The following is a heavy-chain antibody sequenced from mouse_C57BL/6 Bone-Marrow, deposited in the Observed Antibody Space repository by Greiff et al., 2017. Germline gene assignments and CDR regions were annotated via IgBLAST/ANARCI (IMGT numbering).Heavy chain of an antibody. J-gene: IGHJ2*01. CDR2: IDPENGDT. Sequence: VQLKQSGAELVRPGASVKLSCTASGFNIKDDYMHWVKQRPEQGLEWIGWIDPENGDTEYASKFQGKATITADTSSNTAYLQLSSLTSEDTAVYYCTTADYYGSSSGDWGQGTTLTVSS. V-gene: IGHV14-4*01. D-gene: IGHD1-1*01. CDR3: TTADYYGSSSGD. CDR1: GFNIKDDY.